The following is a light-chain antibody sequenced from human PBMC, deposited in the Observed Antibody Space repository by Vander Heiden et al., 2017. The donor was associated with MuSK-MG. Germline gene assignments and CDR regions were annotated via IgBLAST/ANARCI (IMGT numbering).Light chain of an antibody. J-gene: IGLJ2*01. CDR1: NIGSKS. CDR3: QVWDSSSDHRL. Sequence: SYVLTQPPSVSVAPGQTARLTCGGNNIGSKSVHWYQQKSGQAPVLVVYDDSDRHSGTPERFSGSNSGNTATLTISRVEAGDEADYYCQVWDSSSDHRLFGGGTKLTVL. CDR2: DDS. V-gene: IGLV3-21*02.